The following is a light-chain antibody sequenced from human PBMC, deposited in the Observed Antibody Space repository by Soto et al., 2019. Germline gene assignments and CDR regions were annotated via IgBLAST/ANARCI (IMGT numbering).Light chain of an antibody. J-gene: IGLJ1*01. Sequence: LTQPASVSGSPGQSITISCTGTSSDVGGYNYVSWFQHHPGKAPKLIIYEVSYRPSGVSNRFSGSKSGDTASLTISGLQAEDEADYYCSSFTNTITRDAFGTGTKVTVL. CDR1: SSDVGGYNY. CDR2: EVS. V-gene: IGLV2-14*01. CDR3: SSFTNTITRDA.